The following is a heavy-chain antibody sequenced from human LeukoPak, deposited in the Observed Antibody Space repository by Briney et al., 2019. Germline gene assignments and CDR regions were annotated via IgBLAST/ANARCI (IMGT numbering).Heavy chain of an antibody. CDR3: ARASVLRFLEWSTLFDY. D-gene: IGHD3-3*01. Sequence: GGSLRLSCAVSGLTFGDYTMHWVRQPPGKGLEWVSFISSDGDNTYYADSVRGRFTISRDNAKNSLYLQMNSLRAEDTAVYYCARASVLRFLEWSTLFDYWGQGTLVTVSS. CDR1: GLTFGDYT. V-gene: IGHV3-43*01. J-gene: IGHJ4*02. CDR2: ISSDGDNT.